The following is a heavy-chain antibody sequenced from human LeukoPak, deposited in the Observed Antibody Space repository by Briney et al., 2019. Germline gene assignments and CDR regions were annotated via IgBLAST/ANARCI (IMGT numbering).Heavy chain of an antibody. V-gene: IGHV3-74*01. CDR2: INIDGSSI. CDR1: KFTFRNHG. D-gene: IGHD1-26*01. CDR3: ARSWDVDY. J-gene: IGHJ4*02. Sequence: PGGSLRLSCAASKFTFRNHGMHWVRQAPGKGLVWVSRINIDGSSISYADSVKGRFTISRDNAKNTLYLQMNSLRAEDTAVYYCARSWDVDYWGQGTLVTVSS.